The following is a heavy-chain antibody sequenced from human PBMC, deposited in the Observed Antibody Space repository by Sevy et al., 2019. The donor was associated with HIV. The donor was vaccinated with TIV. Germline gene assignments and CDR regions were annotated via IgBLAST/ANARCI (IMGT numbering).Heavy chain of an antibody. CDR3: ARDLDDKTIITPGDGFDH. CDR2: INTDATVT. CDR1: GFRFSTKW. V-gene: IGHV3-74*01. J-gene: IGHJ4*03. D-gene: IGHD1-20*01. Sequence: GGSLRLSCAASGFRFSTKWMFWVRQAPGKGLMWVSRINTDATVTGYADSVRGRFTITRDNAKNTLYLQMNSLTAEDTAVYYCARDLDDKTIITPGDGFDHWGQGTVVTVSS.